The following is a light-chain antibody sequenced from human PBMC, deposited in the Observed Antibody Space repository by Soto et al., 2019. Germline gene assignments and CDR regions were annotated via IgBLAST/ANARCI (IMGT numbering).Light chain of an antibody. J-gene: IGKJ2*01. CDR1: QSVSSSY. CDR3: QQYGSSPGYT. V-gene: IGKV3-20*01. CDR2: GAS. Sequence: ENVLTQSPATLSLSPGERATLSCRASQSVSSSYLAWYQQKPGQAPRLLIYGASSRATGIPDRFSGSGSGTDFTLPISRLEPEDFAAYYCQQYGSSPGYTFGQGTKLEIK.